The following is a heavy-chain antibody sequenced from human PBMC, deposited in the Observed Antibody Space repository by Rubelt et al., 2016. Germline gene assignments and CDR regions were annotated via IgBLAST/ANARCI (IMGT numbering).Heavy chain of an antibody. J-gene: IGHJ4*02. CDR1: GYTLTELS. CDR2: FGPEDGET. Sequence: QVQLVQSGAEVKKPGASVKVSCKVSGYTLTELSMHWVRQAPGNGLEWMGGFGPEDGETIYAKKFQGRVTMTEDTSTDTAYMELRSLTSDDTAVYYCASDPPRLRWWGQGTLLTVSS. CDR3: ASDPPRLRW. D-gene: IGHD2-15*01. V-gene: IGHV1-24*01.